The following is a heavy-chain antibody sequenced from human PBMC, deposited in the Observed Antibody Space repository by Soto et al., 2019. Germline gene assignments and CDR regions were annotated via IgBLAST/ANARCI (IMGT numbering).Heavy chain of an antibody. CDR2: ISGSGENT. V-gene: IGHV3-23*01. J-gene: IGHJ4*02. D-gene: IGHD3-22*01. Sequence: GGSLRLSCAASGFTFSIYAMSWVRQAPGKGLEWVSAISGSGENTYYAASVKGRFTISRDNSKNTLYLQMNSLRAEDTAVYYYARDWDYDSSGYYPGYWGQGTLVTVSS. CDR1: GFTFSIYA. CDR3: ARDWDYDSSGYYPGY.